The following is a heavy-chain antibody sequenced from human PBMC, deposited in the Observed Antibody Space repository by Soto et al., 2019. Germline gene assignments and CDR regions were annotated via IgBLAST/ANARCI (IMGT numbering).Heavy chain of an antibody. CDR3: ALIRSGIEGFDH. J-gene: IGHJ4*02. CDR2: IYSGGRT. V-gene: IGHV3-66*01. Sequence: PGGSLRLSCAASQFTVSTSYMSWVRQAPGKGLEWVSVIYSGGRTYDADSVKGRFTISRDNSKNMLYLQMNSLRVEDTAVYYCALIRSGIEGFDHWGQGTLVTVSS. D-gene: IGHD3-10*01. CDR1: QFTVSTSY.